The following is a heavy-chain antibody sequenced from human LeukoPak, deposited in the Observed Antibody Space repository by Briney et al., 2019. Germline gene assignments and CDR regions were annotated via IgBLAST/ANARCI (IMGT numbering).Heavy chain of an antibody. CDR3: ARRYYYGSGSYRYYFDY. CDR2: IYPGDSDA. D-gene: IGHD3-10*01. Sequence: GESLKISCKGSGYSFTSYWIGWVRQMPGKGLEWMGIIYPGDSDARYSPSFQGQVTISADKSISTAYLQWSSLKASDTAMYYCARRYYYGSGSYRYYFDYWGQGTLVTVSS. CDR1: GYSFTSYW. V-gene: IGHV5-51*01. J-gene: IGHJ4*02.